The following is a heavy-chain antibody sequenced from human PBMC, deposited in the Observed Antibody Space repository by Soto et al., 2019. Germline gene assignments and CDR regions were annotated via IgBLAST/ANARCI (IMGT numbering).Heavy chain of an antibody. CDR1: GFSLRNARMG. D-gene: IGHD3-3*01. Sequence: QVTLKESGPVLVKPTETLTLTCTVSGFSLRNARMGVSWIRQPPGKALEWLAHIFSNDEKSYSTSVERRLTISKDSSKSQVVLALTNVDPEDTARYDCARILRDKLFGVLHIGGVDYYYAMDVWGQGTTVTVSS. CDR2: IFSNDEK. CDR3: ARILRDKLFGVLHIGGVDYYYAMDV. J-gene: IGHJ6*02. V-gene: IGHV2-26*01.